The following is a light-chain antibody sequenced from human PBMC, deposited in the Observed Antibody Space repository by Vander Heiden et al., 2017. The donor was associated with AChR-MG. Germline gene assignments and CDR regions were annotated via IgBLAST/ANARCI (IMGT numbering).Light chain of an antibody. CDR1: STNTGSNA. CDR3: ASWDDSLNVWV. J-gene: IGLJ3*02. V-gene: IGLV1-44*01. CDR2: NFN. Sequence: QSVLTQPPSAYGTPGQRITVSCSGSSTNTGSNAVNWYQHLPGTAPNLLIYNFNQRPSGVPDRFSGSKSGTSTSLAISGLQSEDEADYFCASWDDSLNVWVFGGGTKLTVL.